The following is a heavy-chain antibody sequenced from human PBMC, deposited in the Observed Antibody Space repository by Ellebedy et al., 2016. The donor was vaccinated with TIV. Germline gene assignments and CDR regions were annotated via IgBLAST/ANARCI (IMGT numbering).Heavy chain of an antibody. D-gene: IGHD3-10*01. V-gene: IGHV5-51*01. J-gene: IGHJ5*02. CDR1: GYSFTSYW. CDR2: IYPGDSDT. CDR3: ARTGGKTRYGSLNWFDP. Sequence: PGGSLRLSCKGSGYSFTSYWIGWVRQMPGKGLEWMGIIYPGDSDTRYSPSFQGQVTISADKSISTAFLQWSSLKASDTAMYYCARTGGKTRYGSLNWFDPWGQGTLVTVSS.